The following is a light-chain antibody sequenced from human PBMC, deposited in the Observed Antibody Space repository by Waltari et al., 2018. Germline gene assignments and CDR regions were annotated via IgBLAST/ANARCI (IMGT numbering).Light chain of an antibody. Sequence: QSALTQPASVSGSPGQSITISCTGASSNVGSYNLVSWYPQHPGEAPKLLIYDVTERPSGVSNRFSGSKSGNTASLTISGLRAEDEADYFCSSYAGSNTVIFGGGTKLTVL. J-gene: IGLJ2*01. V-gene: IGLV2-23*02. CDR1: SSNVGSYNL. CDR3: SSYAGSNTVI. CDR2: DVT.